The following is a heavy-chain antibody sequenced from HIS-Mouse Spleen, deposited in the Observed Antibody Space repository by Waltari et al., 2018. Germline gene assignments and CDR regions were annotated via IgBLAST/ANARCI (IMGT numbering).Heavy chain of an antibody. CDR3: AKDGEPYSSSWYGDY. V-gene: IGHV3-30*18. CDR2: ISYDGRNK. CDR1: GFTFSSYV. D-gene: IGHD6-13*01. J-gene: IGHJ4*02. Sequence: QVQLVESGGGVVQPGRSLRLSCAASGFTFSSYVMPWVRQAPGKGLEWVAVISYDGRNKYYADSVKGRFTISRDNSKNTLYLQMNSLRAEDTAVYYCAKDGEPYSSSWYGDYWGQGTLVTVSS.